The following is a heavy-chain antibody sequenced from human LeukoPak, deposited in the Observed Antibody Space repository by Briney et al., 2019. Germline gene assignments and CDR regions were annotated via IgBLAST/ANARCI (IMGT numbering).Heavy chain of an antibody. Sequence: GRSLRLSCAASGFTFSSYGMHWVRQAPGKGLEWVATIRYDGSEKYYAEFVTGRFTVSRGNSKSTLYLEINSLRADDTAVYYCAREAWDLTGRAPVIWGQGTRVTVSS. CDR2: IRYDGSEK. D-gene: IGHD1-14*01. CDR3: AREAWDLTGRAPVI. CDR1: GFTFSSYG. J-gene: IGHJ4*02. V-gene: IGHV3-33*01.